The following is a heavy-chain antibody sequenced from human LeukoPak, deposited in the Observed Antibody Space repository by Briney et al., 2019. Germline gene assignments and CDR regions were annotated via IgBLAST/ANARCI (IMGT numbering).Heavy chain of an antibody. CDR3: ASGTPVTTSGYESFQH. D-gene: IGHD4-17*01. CDR2: IYYSGST. CDR1: GGSISSGGYY. V-gene: IGHV4-31*03. J-gene: IGHJ1*01. Sequence: PSETLSLTCTVSGGSISSGGYYWSWIRQHPGKGLEWIGYIYYSGSTYYNPSLKSRVTISVDTSKNQFSLKLSSVTAADTAVYYCASGTPVTTSGYESFQHGAQGPWVAVP.